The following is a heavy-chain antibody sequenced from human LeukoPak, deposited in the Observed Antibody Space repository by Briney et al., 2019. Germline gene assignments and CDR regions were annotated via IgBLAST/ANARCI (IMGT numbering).Heavy chain of an antibody. J-gene: IGHJ6*03. V-gene: IGHV3-30-3*01. CDR1: GFTFSSYA. CDR2: ISYDGSNK. Sequence: PGGSLRLSCAASGFTFSSYAMHWVRQAPGKGLEWVAVISYDGSNKYYADSVKGRFTISRDNSENTLSLQMNSLRAEDTALYYCAKARGISAPTGYYYYMDVWTGGTTVTVSS. CDR3: AKARGISAPTGYYYYMDV. D-gene: IGHD6-6*01.